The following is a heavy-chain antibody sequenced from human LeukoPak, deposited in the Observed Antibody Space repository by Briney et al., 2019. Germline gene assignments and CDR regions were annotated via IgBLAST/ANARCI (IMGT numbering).Heavy chain of an antibody. V-gene: IGHV3-23*01. J-gene: IGHJ4*02. CDR2: ISGSGGST. CDR1: GFTFSSYA. Sequence: GGSLRLSCAASGFTFSSYAMSWVRQAPGKGLKCVSAISGSGGSTYYADAVKGRFTISRDNSKNTLYLQMNSLRAEDTAVYYCAKVSGGSGSYWGQGTLVTVSS. D-gene: IGHD3-10*01. CDR3: AKVSGGSGSY.